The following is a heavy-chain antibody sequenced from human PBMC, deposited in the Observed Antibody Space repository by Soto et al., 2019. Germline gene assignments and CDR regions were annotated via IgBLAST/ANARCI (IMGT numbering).Heavy chain of an antibody. CDR1: GGTFSSYA. J-gene: IGHJ4*02. CDR2: IIPIFGTA. D-gene: IGHD2-21*02. V-gene: IGHV1-69*01. Sequence: QVQLVQSGAEVKKPGSSVKVSCKASGGTFSSYAISWVRQAPRQGLEWMGGIIPIFGTANYAEKFQGRVTSTADESTSTAYMERGSLRSEDTAVYYCARDSYCGGDCYPDYWGQGTLVTVSS. CDR3: ARDSYCGGDCYPDY.